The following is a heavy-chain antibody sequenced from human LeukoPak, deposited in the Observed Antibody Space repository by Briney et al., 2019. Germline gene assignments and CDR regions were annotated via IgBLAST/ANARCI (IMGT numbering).Heavy chain of an antibody. CDR2: FDPEDGET. CDR3: AREVVGATAGNIYYYGMDV. V-gene: IGHV1-24*01. D-gene: IGHD1-26*01. CDR1: GYTLTELS. Sequence: ASVKVSCKVSGYTLTELSMHWVRQAPGKGLEWMGGFDPEDGETIYAQKFQGRVTMTEDTSTDTAYMELSSLRSEDTAVYYCAREVVGATAGNIYYYGMDVWGQGTTVTVSS. J-gene: IGHJ6*02.